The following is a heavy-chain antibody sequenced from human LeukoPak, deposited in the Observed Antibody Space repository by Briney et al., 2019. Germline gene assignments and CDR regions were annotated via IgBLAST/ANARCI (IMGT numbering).Heavy chain of an antibody. Sequence: PSETLSLTCAVYGESLSGFYWTWIRQPPGKGLESVGEIDHIGRSNYNPSLKSRVALSVDRSKNQFFLKLNSVTAADTAVYFCARPRPCIATICSGYMDVWGRGTTVTVSS. J-gene: IGHJ6*04. CDR2: IDHIGRS. V-gene: IGHV4-34*01. CDR1: GESLSGFY. CDR3: ARPRPCIATICSGYMDV. D-gene: IGHD1-14*01.